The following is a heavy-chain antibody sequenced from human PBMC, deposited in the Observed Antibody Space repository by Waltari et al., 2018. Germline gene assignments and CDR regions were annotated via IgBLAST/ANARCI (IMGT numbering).Heavy chain of an antibody. D-gene: IGHD3-16*02. J-gene: IGHJ5*02. V-gene: IGHV3-7*01. CDR2: IKKDGSES. CDR3: VRVGEENSNSQYRWFDA. Sequence: VQLVESGGGVVQPGRSLRLSCAASGFTFSSYGLHWVRQAPGKGREWVANIKKDGSESHDGDSVKGRFTSSRDNAKKSVYLQMNSRRVEDTAVYFCVRVGEENSNSQYRWFDAWGQGSLVTVSS. CDR1: GFTFSSYG.